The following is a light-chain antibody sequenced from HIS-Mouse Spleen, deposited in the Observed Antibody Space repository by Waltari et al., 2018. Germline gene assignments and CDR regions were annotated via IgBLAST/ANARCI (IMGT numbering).Light chain of an antibody. V-gene: IGLV3-21*02. CDR2: DDR. J-gene: IGLJ1*01. Sequence: SYVLTQPPSVSVAPGQTARITCGGNHIGSQRVHGYQQTPGRAPVLVVYDDRDRPSGIPGRFSGSNSGNTATLTISRVEAGDEADYYCQVWDSSSDRVFGTGTKVTVL. CDR1: HIGSQR. CDR3: QVWDSSSDRV.